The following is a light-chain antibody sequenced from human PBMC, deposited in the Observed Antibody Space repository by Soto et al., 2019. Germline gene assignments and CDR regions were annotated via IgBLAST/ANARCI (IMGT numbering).Light chain of an antibody. CDR2: GAS. J-gene: IGKJ2*01. CDR1: QSVSSSY. Sequence: EIALTQSPGTLSLSPGERATLSCRASQSVSSSYLAWYQQKPGQAPRVLIHGASSRATGIPDRFSGSGSGTDFNLTISRLEPEDFAVYFCQQYGNRPPNAVGQETKVEIK. CDR3: QQYGNRPPNA. V-gene: IGKV3-20*01.